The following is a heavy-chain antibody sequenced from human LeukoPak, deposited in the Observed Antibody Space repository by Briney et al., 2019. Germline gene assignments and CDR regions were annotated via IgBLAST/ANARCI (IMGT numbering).Heavy chain of an antibody. CDR3: ARDPGYYDSSGYYYPNYLDY. Sequence: PGGSLRLSCAASGFTVSSNYMSWVRQAPGKGLEWVAVIWYAGSNKFYADSVKGRFTISRDSSKNTLYLQMNSLRAEDTAVYYCARDPGYYDSSGYYYPNYLDYWGQGTLVTVSS. J-gene: IGHJ4*02. V-gene: IGHV3-33*08. CDR1: GFTVSSNY. CDR2: IWYAGSNK. D-gene: IGHD3-22*01.